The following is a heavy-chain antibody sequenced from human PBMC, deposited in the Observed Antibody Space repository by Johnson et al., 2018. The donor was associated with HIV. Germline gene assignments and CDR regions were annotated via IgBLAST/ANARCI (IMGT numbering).Heavy chain of an antibody. CDR1: GFTFSDYY. J-gene: IGHJ3*02. Sequence: QVQLVESGGGVVKPGGSLRLSCAASGFTFSDYYMSWIRQAPGKGLVRVSYIRSSGSTIYYADSVKGRFTISRDNSKHTLYLQLNSLRAEDTAVYYCAGVDIVAPGLGAFDIWGQGTMVTVSS. CDR2: IRSSGSTI. V-gene: IGHV3-11*04. CDR3: AGVDIVAPGLGAFDI. D-gene: IGHD5-12*01.